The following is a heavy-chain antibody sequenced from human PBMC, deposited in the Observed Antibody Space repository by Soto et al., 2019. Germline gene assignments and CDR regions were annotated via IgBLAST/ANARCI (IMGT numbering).Heavy chain of an antibody. CDR1: GLTFSSNW. V-gene: IGHV3-7*03. Sequence: EVQLVESGGGLVQPGGSLRLSCAASGLTFSSNWMSWVRQAPGKGLEWLANIKQDGSERYYVDSVKGRFTISRDNAKSSLFLQMNSLRAEDTAVYYCARDLFGDLSYNWGQGTLVTVSS. CDR2: IKQDGSER. D-gene: IGHD3-3*01. CDR3: ARDLFGDLSYN. J-gene: IGHJ4*02.